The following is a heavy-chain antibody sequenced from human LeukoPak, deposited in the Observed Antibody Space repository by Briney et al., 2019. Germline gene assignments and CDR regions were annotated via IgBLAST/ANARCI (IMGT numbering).Heavy chain of an antibody. V-gene: IGHV3-49*04. CDR2: IRSKAYGGTT. D-gene: IGHD3-22*01. Sequence: GGSLRLSCTASGFTFGDYAMSWVRQAPGKGLEWVGFIRSKAYGGTTEYAASVKGRFTISRDDSKSIAYLRMNSLKTEDTAVYYCTRAVVTTMIVVVTPLYYFDYWGQGTLVTVSS. CDR1: GFTFGDYA. J-gene: IGHJ4*02. CDR3: TRAVVTTMIVVVTPLYYFDY.